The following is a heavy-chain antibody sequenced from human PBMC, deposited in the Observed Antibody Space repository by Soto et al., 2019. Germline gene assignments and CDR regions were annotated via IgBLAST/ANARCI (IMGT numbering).Heavy chain of an antibody. CDR2: ISYDGSNK. V-gene: IGHV3-30-3*01. CDR3: ARAAGAFDI. D-gene: IGHD3-10*01. Sequence: GGSLRLSCAASGFTFSSYAMRWVRQAPGKGLEWVAVISYDGSNKYYADSVKGRFTISRDNSKNTLYLQMNSLRAEDTAVYYCARAAGAFDIWGQGTMVTVSS. CDR1: GFTFSSYA. J-gene: IGHJ3*02.